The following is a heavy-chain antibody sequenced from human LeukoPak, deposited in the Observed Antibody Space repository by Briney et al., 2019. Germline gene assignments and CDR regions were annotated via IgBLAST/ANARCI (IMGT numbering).Heavy chain of an antibody. V-gene: IGHV1-46*01. Sequence: ASVKVSCKASGYTFTNYFIHWVRQAPGQGLEWMGILTPSGGGTTYAPKFQGRVTMTRDVSTSTVYMELSSLRSEDTAVYYCARYCSSTSCYSRGWANWFDPWGQGTLVTVSS. CDR1: GYTFTNYF. J-gene: IGHJ5*02. CDR3: ARYCSSTSCYSRGWANWFDP. D-gene: IGHD2-2*02. CDR2: LTPSGGGT.